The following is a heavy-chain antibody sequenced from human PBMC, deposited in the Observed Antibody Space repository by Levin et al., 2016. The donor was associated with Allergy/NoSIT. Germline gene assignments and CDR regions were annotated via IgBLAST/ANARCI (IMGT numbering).Heavy chain of an antibody. V-gene: IGHV3-7*03. J-gene: IGHJ3*02. Sequence: VRQAPGKGLEWVANIKQDGSEKYYVDSVKGRFTISRDNAKNSLYLQMNSLRAEDTAVYYCARAPVPQYYDFWSGYYGGSQDAFDIWGQGTMVTVSS. CDR2: IKQDGSEK. CDR3: ARAPVPQYYDFWSGYYGGSQDAFDI. D-gene: IGHD3-3*01.